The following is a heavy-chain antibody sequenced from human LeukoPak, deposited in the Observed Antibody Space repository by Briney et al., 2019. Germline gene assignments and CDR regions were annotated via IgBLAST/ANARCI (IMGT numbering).Heavy chain of an antibody. CDR1: GYSISSGYY. CDR3: ATEYYDFWSGRPNAFDI. CDR2: IYHSGST. V-gene: IGHV4-38-2*02. D-gene: IGHD3-3*01. Sequence: PSETLSLTXTVSGYSISSGYYWGWIRQPPGKGLEWIGSIYHSGSTYYNPSLKSRVTISVDTSKNQFSLKLSSVTTADTAVYYCATEYYDFWSGRPNAFDIWGQGTMVTVSS. J-gene: IGHJ3*02.